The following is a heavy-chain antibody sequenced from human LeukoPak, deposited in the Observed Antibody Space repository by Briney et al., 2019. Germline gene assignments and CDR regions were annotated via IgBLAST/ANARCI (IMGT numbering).Heavy chain of an antibody. CDR1: GYTFTGYY. CDR3: ARYKTLLKLLLFDY. CDR2: INPNSGGT. V-gene: IGHV1-2*02. D-gene: IGHD1-26*01. Sequence: GASVKVSCKASGYTFTGYYMHWVRQAPGQGLEWMGWINPNSGGTNYAQKFQGRVTMTRDTSISTAYMELRSLRSDDTAVYYCARYKTLLKLLLFDYWGQGTLVTVSS. J-gene: IGHJ4*02.